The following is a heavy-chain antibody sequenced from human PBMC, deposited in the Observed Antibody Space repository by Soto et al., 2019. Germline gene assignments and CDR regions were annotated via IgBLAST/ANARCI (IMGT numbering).Heavy chain of an antibody. CDR3: ARDSGAGESDY. J-gene: IGHJ4*02. V-gene: IGHV1-18*01. CDR1: GYTFTSHG. CDR2: ISAYNGNT. Sequence: ASVKVSCKASGYTFTSHGISWVRQAPGQGLEWMGWISAYNGNTYYAQKLQGRVTMTTDTSTSTAYMELRSLRSDDTAVYYCARDSGAGESDYWGQRTLVTVSS. D-gene: IGHD4-17*01.